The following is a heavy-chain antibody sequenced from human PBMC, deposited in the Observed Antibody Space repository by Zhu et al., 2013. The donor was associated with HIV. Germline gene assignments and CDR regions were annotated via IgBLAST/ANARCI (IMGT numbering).Heavy chain of an antibody. CDR2: IKQDGTDK. CDR3: ARDGPSSHLDSFDI. Sequence: EVQLVESGGGLVQPGGSLRLSCAASGFTFSAYWMSWVRQAPGKGLEWVANIKQDGTDKYYVGSVKGRFTISRDNAKNSLYLQMNSLRAEDTAVYYCARDGPSSHLDSFDIWGQGTMVTVSS. CDR1: GFTFSAYW. J-gene: IGHJ3*02. V-gene: IGHV3-7*04.